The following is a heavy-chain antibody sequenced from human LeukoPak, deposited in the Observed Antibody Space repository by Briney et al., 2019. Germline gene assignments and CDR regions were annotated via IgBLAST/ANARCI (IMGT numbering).Heavy chain of an antibody. D-gene: IGHD6-25*01. CDR3: AKVLGMYGSSGYAWYFDY. Sequence: GGSLRLSCAASGFTFSSYWMHWVRQAPGKGLVWVSIISGSGYSTYYADSVKGRFTISRDNSKDTLYLQMNSLRAEDTAVYYCAKVLGMYGSSGYAWYFDYWGQGTLVTVSS. V-gene: IGHV3-23*01. J-gene: IGHJ4*02. CDR1: GFTFSSYW. CDR2: ISGSGYST.